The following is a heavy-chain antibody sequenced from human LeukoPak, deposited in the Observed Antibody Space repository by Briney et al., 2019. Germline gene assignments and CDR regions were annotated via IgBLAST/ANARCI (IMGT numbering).Heavy chain of an antibody. J-gene: IGHJ3*02. CDR2: IYSGGST. CDR3: ACGGAVADTGSDAFDI. CDR1: GFTVSSNY. D-gene: IGHD6-19*01. Sequence: GSLRLSCAASGFTVSSNYMSWVRQAPGKGLEWVSVIYSGGSTYYADSVKGRFTISRDNSKNTLYLQMNSLRAEDTAVYYCACGGAVADTGSDAFDIWGQGTMVTVSS. V-gene: IGHV3-53*01.